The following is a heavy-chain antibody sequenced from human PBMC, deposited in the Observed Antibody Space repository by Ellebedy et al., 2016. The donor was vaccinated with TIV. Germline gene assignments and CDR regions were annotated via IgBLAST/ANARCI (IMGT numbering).Heavy chain of an antibody. V-gene: IGHV3-48*04. CDR3: ALGDTVAGFDY. CDR2: ISSSSSTI. CDR1: GFTFSSYS. Sequence: GGSLRLSCAASGFTFSSYSMNWVRQAPGKGLEWVSYISSSSSTIYYADSVKGRFTISRDNAKNSLYLQMNSLRAEDTAVYYCALGDTVAGFDYWGQGTLVTVSS. D-gene: IGHD4-23*01. J-gene: IGHJ4*02.